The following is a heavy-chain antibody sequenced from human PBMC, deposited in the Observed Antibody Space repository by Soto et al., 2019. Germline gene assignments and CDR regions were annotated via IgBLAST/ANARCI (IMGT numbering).Heavy chain of an antibody. CDR3: ARAAGPEYQLLVTRALTQTTFDY. D-gene: IGHD2-2*01. J-gene: IGHJ4*02. V-gene: IGHV4-34*01. CDR2: INHSGST. Sequence: PSETLSLTCAVYGGSFSGYYWSWIRQPPGKGLEWIGEINHSGSTNYNPSLKSRVTMSVDTSKNQFSLKLSSVTAADTAVYYCARAAGPEYQLLVTRALTQTTFDYWGQGTLVTVSS. CDR1: GGSFSGYY.